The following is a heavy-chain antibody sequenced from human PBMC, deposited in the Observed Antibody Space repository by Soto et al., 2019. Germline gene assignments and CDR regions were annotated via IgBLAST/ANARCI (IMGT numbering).Heavy chain of an antibody. Sequence: ASVKVTCKASGGTFSSYAISWVRQAPGQGLEWMGGIIPIFGTANYAQKFQGRVTITADESTSTAYMELSSLRSEDTAVYYCARDLNGLTTDYWGQGTLVTVSS. V-gene: IGHV1-69*13. CDR1: GGTFSSYA. CDR3: ARDLNGLTTDY. D-gene: IGHD3-9*01. J-gene: IGHJ4*02. CDR2: IIPIFGTA.